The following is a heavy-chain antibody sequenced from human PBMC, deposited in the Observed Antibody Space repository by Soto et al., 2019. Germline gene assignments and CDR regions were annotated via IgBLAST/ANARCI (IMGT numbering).Heavy chain of an antibody. CDR1: GFTVSGNY. D-gene: IGHD3-10*01. CDR2: IYSGGST. V-gene: IGHV3-53*01. J-gene: IGHJ6*02. Sequence: GGSLRLSCAASGFTVSGNYMSWVRQAPGKGLEWVSVIYSGGSTYYADPVKGRFTISRDNSKNTLYLQMNSLRADDTAVYYCARDGGLAEDGMDVWGQGTTVTVSS. CDR3: ARDGGLAEDGMDV.